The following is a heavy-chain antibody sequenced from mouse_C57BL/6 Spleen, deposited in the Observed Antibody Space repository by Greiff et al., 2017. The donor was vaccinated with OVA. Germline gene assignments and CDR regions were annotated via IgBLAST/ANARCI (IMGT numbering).Heavy chain of an antibody. CDR1: GYTFTSYW. CDR3: ASSGGGFLGRFDY. CDR2: IDPSDSYT. V-gene: IGHV1-50*01. J-gene: IGHJ2*01. Sequence: QVQLQQPGAELVKPGASVKLSCKASGYTFTSYWMQWVKQRPGQGLEWIGEIDPSDSYTNYNQKFKGKATLTVDTSSSTAYMQLSSLTSEDSAVYDYASSGGGFLGRFDYWGQGTTLTVSS. D-gene: IGHD4-1*01.